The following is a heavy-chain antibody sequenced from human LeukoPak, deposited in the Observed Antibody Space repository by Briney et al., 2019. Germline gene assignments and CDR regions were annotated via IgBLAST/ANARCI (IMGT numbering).Heavy chain of an antibody. CDR2: VSGGGGSR. D-gene: IGHD1-26*01. V-gene: IGHV3-23*01. Sequence: PGGSLRFSCAASGFSFSDYAMIWVRRAPGKGREGGSAVSGGGGSRFYADSVKGRFNISRDNSKNTQFLQMTSLRADDTAVYYCAKSGSYPGGYYYYMDVWGKGTTVTVSS. J-gene: IGHJ6*03. CDR3: AKSGSYPGGYYYYMDV. CDR1: GFSFSDYA.